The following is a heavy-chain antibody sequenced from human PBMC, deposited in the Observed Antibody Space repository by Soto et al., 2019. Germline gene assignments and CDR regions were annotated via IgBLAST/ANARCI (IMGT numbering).Heavy chain of an antibody. D-gene: IGHD2-2*01. CDR3: ARGSTQLLSRYYFDY. CDR2: IIPIFGTA. CDR1: GGTFSSYA. V-gene: IGHV1-69*13. Sequence: GASVKVSCKASGGTFSSYAISWVRQAPGQGLEWMGGIIPIFGTAIYAQKFQGRVTITADESTSTAYMELSSLRSEDTAVYYCARGSTQLLSRYYFDYWGQGTLVTVSS. J-gene: IGHJ4*02.